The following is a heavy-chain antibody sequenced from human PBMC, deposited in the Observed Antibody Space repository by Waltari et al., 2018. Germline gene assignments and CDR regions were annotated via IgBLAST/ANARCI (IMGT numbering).Heavy chain of an antibody. D-gene: IGHD4-17*01. J-gene: IGHJ4*02. V-gene: IGHV1-3*01. CDR1: GYTFTSYA. CDR2: INAGNGNT. Sequence: QVQLVQSGAEVKKPGASVKVSCKASGYTFTSYAMHWVRQAPGQRLEWMGWINAGNGNTKYSQKFQGRVTITRDTSASTAYMELSSLRSEDTAVYYCARVWTYRHGDYRFDYWGQGTLVTVSS. CDR3: ARVWTYRHGDYRFDY.